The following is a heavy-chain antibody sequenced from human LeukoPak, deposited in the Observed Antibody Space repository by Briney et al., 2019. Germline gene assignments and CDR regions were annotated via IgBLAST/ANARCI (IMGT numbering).Heavy chain of an antibody. J-gene: IGHJ3*02. CDR3: ATLSGVPWIQLWYDAFDI. CDR2: ISGSGGST. V-gene: IGHV3-23*01. CDR1: GGTFSSYA. D-gene: IGHD5-18*01. Sequence: SCKASGGTFSSYAMSWVRQAPGKGLEWVSAISGSGGSTYYADSVKGRFTISRDNSKNTLYLQMNSLRAEDTAVYYCATLSGVPWIQLWYDAFDIWGQGTMVTVSS.